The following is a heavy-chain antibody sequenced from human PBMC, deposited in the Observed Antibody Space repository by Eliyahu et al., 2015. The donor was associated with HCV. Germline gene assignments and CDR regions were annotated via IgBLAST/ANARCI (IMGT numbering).Heavy chain of an antibody. D-gene: IGHD2-15*01. V-gene: IGHV3-74*01. Sequence: RINGDGYSTSYADSVKGRFTISRDNAKNILYLQMNSLRVEDTAVYYCAREESGGRCYVEWGQGTLVTVSP. J-gene: IGHJ4*02. CDR3: AREESGGRCYVE. CDR2: INGDGYST.